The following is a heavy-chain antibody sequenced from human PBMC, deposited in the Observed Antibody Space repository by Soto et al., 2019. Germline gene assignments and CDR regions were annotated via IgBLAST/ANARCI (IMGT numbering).Heavy chain of an antibody. V-gene: IGHV1-46*01. J-gene: IGHJ3*02. CDR1: GYTFTSYY. D-gene: IGHD3-22*01. Sequence: ASVKVSCKASGYTFTSYYMHWVRQAPGQGLEWMGIINPSGGSTSYAQKFQGRVTMTRDTSTSTVYMDLSSLRSEDTAMYYCAGDSHYYDSTGYYWRDAFDIWGQGTMVTVSS. CDR3: AGDSHYYDSTGYYWRDAFDI. CDR2: INPSGGST.